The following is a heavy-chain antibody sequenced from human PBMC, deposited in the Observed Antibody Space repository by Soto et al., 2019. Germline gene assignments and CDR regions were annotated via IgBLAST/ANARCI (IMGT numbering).Heavy chain of an antibody. CDR1: GDSIASSYW. V-gene: IGHV4-4*02. D-gene: IGHD2-21*02. Sequence: PSETLSLTCVVSGDSIASSYWWSWVRQPPGKGLEWIGEIYHSGTTNYNPSLKSRVTILQDKSNNQFSLRLDSVTAADTAVYYCARVGPYCGGDCYSPPPWGQGTLVTVSS. J-gene: IGHJ5*02. CDR2: IYHSGTT. CDR3: ARVGPYCGGDCYSPPP.